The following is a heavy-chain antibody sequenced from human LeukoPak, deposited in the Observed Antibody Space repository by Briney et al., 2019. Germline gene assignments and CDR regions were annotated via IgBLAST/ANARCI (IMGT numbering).Heavy chain of an antibody. D-gene: IGHD6-19*01. J-gene: IGHJ4*02. CDR1: GYTFNNYG. V-gene: IGHV1-18*01. Sequence: ASVKVSCKASGYTFNNYGIIWVRQAPGQGLEWMGWISTYNGNTNYAQNFQGRVTMTTDTSTSTAYMELRSLRSDATAVYYCARVSSGWSYYFDHWGQGTLVTVSS. CDR3: ARVSSGWSYYFDH. CDR2: ISTYNGNT.